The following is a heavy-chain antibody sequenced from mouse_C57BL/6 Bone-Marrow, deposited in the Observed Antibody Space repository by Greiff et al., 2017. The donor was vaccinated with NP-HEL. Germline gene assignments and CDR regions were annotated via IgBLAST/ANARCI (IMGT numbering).Heavy chain of an antibody. D-gene: IGHD2-3*01. CDR3: TTMGTPY. Sequence: VQLQQSGAELVRPGASVKLSCTASGFNIKDDYMHWVKQRPEQGLEWIGWIDPENGDTEYASKFQGKATITADTSSNTAYLQLSSLTSEDTAVYYCTTMGTPYWGQGTTLTVSS. CDR2: IDPENGDT. J-gene: IGHJ2*01. CDR1: GFNIKDDY. V-gene: IGHV14-4*01.